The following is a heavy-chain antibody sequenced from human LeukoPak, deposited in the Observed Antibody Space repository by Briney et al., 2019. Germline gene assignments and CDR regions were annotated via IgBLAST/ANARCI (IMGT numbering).Heavy chain of an antibody. CDR2: INPNSGGT. V-gene: IGHV1-2*02. CDR3: ARGRGQLPPYYYYYMDV. CDR1: GYTFTGYF. D-gene: IGHD2-2*01. Sequence: ASVKVSCKASGYTFTGYFMHWVRQAPGQGLEWMGWINPNSGGTNYAQKFQGRVTMTRDTSISTAYIELSRLRSDDTAVYYCARGRGQLPPYYYYYMDVWGKGTTVTVSS. J-gene: IGHJ6*03.